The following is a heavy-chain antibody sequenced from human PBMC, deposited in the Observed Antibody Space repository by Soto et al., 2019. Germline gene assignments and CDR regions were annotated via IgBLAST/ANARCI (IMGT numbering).Heavy chain of an antibody. CDR2: ISWNSGSI. V-gene: IGHV3-9*01. D-gene: IGHD6-6*01. CDR1: GFTFDDYA. J-gene: IGHJ4*02. CDR3: AKDDTSSIAAHFDY. Sequence: EVQLVESGGGLVQPGRSLRLSCAASGFTFDDYAMHWVRQAPGKGLEWVSGISWNSGSIGYADSVKGRFTISRDNAKNSLYLQMNRLRAEDTALYYCAKDDTSSIAAHFDYWGQGTLVTVSS.